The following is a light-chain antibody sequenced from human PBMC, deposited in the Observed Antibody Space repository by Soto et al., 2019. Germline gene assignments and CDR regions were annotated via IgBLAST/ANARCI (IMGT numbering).Light chain of an antibody. CDR3: QQYGTSPGT. V-gene: IGKV3-20*01. CDR2: GAS. J-gene: IGKJ3*01. CDR1: QSVSSNY. Sequence: EIVLTLSLGTLSLSPGERATLSCRASQSVSSNYLAWYQQKPGQAPRLLIYGASSRATGLPDRFSGGGSGTDFTLTISRLEPEDFAVYYCQQYGTSPGTFGPGTKVD.